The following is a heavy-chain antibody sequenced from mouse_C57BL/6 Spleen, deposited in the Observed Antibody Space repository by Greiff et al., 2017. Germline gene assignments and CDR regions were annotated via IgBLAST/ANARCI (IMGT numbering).Heavy chain of an antibody. CDR3: ARGGYYSNSYYFDY. CDR1: GFTFSSYA. V-gene: IGHV5-4*01. J-gene: IGHJ2*01. D-gene: IGHD2-5*01. Sequence: EVQLVESGGGLVKPGGSLKLSCAASGFTFSSYAMSWVRQTPEKRLEWVATISDGGSYTYYPDNVKGRFTISRDNAKNNLYLQMSHLKSEDTAMYYCARGGYYSNSYYFDYWGQGTTLTVSS. CDR2: ISDGGSYT.